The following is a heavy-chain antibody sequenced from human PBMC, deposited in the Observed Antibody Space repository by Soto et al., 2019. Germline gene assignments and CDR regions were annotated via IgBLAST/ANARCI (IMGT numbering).Heavy chain of an antibody. CDR2: IYYSGRT. CDR3: ARVGGDDFGDSGGFDY. J-gene: IGHJ4*02. V-gene: IGHV4-59*01. D-gene: IGHD4-17*01. CDR1: GGSIRDYF. Sequence: QVQLQESGPGLVKPSETLSLTCTVSGGSIRDYFWTWIRQPPGKGLEWIGYIYYSGRTNYNPSLNSRGSIAVDTSKNHFSLQLRSVTAADTAVYYCARVGGDDFGDSGGFDYWGQGTLVTVSS.